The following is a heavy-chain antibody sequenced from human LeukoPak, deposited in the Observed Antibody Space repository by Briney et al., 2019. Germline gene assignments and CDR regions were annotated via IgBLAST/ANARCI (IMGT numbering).Heavy chain of an antibody. CDR2: MNPNTSNT. V-gene: IGHV1-8*03. D-gene: IGHD1-1*01. CDR3: TRGTRRVSGYGSWFDP. J-gene: IGHJ5*02. CDR1: GYTFINYD. Sequence: ASVKVSCKTSGYTFINYDINWVRQATGQELEWMGWMNPNTSNTGYAQKFQDRVTITKNTSISTAYMELNSLTSEDTAVYYCTRGTRRVSGYGSWFDPWGQGTLVTVSS.